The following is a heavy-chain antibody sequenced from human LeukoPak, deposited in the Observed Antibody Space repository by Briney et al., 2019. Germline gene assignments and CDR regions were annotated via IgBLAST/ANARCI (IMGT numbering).Heavy chain of an antibody. V-gene: IGHV4-59*01. CDR1: GGSISSYY. CDR3: ARGYYEFPGDFDP. Sequence: KTSETLSLTCTVSGGSISSYYWSWIRQPPGKGLEWIGYIYYSGSTKYNPSLKSRVTISVDTSKNQFSLKLSSVTAADTAVYYCARGYYEFPGDFDPWGQGTLVTVPS. J-gene: IGHJ5*02. CDR2: IYYSGST. D-gene: IGHD3-3*01.